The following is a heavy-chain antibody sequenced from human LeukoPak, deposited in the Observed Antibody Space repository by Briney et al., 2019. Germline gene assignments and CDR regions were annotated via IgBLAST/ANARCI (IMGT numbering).Heavy chain of an antibody. J-gene: IGHJ4*02. Sequence: SETLSLTCTVSDDSISSGAYSWVWVRQPPGKGLEFIGTVYYGGKTYYNPSLKSRVTMSVDTPKKHFSLNLTFVNAADTAVYYCARLRAARYFFDYWGQGARVTVSS. D-gene: IGHD6-6*01. CDR2: VYYGGKT. V-gene: IGHV4-39*02. CDR1: DDSISSGAYS. CDR3: ARLRAARYFFDY.